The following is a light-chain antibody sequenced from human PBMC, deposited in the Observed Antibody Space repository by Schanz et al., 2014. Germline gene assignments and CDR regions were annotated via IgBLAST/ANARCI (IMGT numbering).Light chain of an antibody. V-gene: IGLV2-14*03. CDR3: SSYTPSSTTLYV. Sequence: QSALTQPASVSGSPGQSITISCTGTSSDVGGYDYVSWYQHHPGKAPKLMIYDVINRPSGVSNRFSGSKSGNTASLTISELQSEDEADYFCSSYTPSSTTLYVFGTGTKLTVL. CDR1: SSDVGGYDY. J-gene: IGLJ1*01. CDR2: DVI.